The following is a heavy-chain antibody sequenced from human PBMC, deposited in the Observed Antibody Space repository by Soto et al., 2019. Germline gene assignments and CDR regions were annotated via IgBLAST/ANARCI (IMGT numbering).Heavy chain of an antibody. J-gene: IGHJ4*02. CDR1: GGSISSGDYY. V-gene: IGHV4-31*03. Sequence: QVQLQESGPGLVKPSQTLSLTCTVSGGSISSGDYYWSWIRQHPGKGLEWIGYIYYSGSTYYNPSLKRRVTISVDTSKHQFSLKLRSVTAADTAVYYCATYGSGSYKPTTFDYWGQGTLVTVSS. D-gene: IGHD3-10*01. CDR2: IYYSGST. CDR3: ATYGSGSYKPTTFDY.